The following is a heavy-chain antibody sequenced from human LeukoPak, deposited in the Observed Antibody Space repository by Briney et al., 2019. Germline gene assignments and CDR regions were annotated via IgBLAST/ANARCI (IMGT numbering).Heavy chain of an antibody. D-gene: IGHD3-10*02. CDR1: GFTFSSYE. J-gene: IGHJ6*04. Sequence: GGSLRLSCAASGFTFSSYEMNWVRQAPGKGLEWVSYISSSGSTIYYADAVKGRFTISRDNAKNSLYLQMNSLRAEDTAVYYCAELGITMTGGVWGKGTTVTISS. CDR3: AELGITMTGGV. CDR2: ISSSGSTI. V-gene: IGHV3-48*03.